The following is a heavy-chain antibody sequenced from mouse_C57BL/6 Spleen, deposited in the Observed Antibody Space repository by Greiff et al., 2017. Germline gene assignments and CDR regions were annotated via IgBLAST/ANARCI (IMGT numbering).Heavy chain of an antibody. D-gene: IGHD3-1*01. V-gene: IGHV1-39*01. CDR3: ARGEPWASDY. Sequence: EVQLQQSGPALVKPGASVKISCKASGYSFTDYNMNWVKQSHGKSLAWIGVINPNNGTTSYNQKFKGKATWTVDQSSSTAYRQRNSRTSEDSAVYYCARGEPWASDYGGQGTSVTVSS. J-gene: IGHJ4*01. CDR1: GYSFTDYN. CDR2: INPNNGTT.